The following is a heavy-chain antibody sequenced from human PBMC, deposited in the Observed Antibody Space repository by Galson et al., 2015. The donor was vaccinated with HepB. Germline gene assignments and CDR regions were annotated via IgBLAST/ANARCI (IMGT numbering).Heavy chain of an antibody. CDR1: GYTFTGYY. J-gene: IGHJ6*03. Sequence: SVKVSCKASGYTFTGYYMHWVRQAPGQGLEWMGWINPNSGGTNYAQKFQGRVTMTRDTSISTAYMELSRLRSDDTAVYYCARELRLPLYYYYYMDVWGKGTTVTVSS. D-gene: IGHD2-15*01. CDR2: INPNSGGT. V-gene: IGHV1-2*02. CDR3: ARELRLPLYYYYYMDV.